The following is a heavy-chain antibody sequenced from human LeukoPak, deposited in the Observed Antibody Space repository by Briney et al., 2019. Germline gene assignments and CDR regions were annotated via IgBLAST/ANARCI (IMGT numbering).Heavy chain of an antibody. CDR2: ISAYNGNT. Sequence: ASVKVSCKASGGTFSSYAISWVRQAPGQGLEWMGWISAYNGNTNYAQKLQGRVTMTTDTSTSTAYMELRSLRSDDTAVYYCARDTRTTNEDAFDIWGQGTMVTVSS. D-gene: IGHD4-17*01. J-gene: IGHJ3*02. CDR3: ARDTRTTNEDAFDI. V-gene: IGHV1-18*01. CDR1: GGTFSSYA.